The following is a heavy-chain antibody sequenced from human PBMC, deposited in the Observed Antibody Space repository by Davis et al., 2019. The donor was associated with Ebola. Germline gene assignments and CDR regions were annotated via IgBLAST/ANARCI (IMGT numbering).Heavy chain of an antibody. V-gene: IGHV1-69*06. Sequence: AASVKVSCKASGGTFSSYAISWVRQAPGQGLEWMGGIIPIFGTANYAQKFQGRVTITADKSTSTAYMELSSLRSEDTAVYYCARHSPGGGDTSLYYYYYGMDVWGQGTTVTVSS. CDR1: GGTFSSYA. CDR3: ARHSPGGGDTSLYYYYYGMDV. D-gene: IGHD2-21*01. J-gene: IGHJ6*02. CDR2: IIPIFGTA.